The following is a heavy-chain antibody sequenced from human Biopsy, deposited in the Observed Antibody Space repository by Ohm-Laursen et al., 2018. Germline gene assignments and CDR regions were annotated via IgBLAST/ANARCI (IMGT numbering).Heavy chain of an antibody. CDR2: ISWNSDSI. J-gene: IGHJ6*02. Sequence: SLRLSCSASGFSFDNYVMHWVRQAPGKGLEWVSGISWNSDSIGYADSVKGRFTISRDNAKNSLYLQMNSLRSEDTALYYCAKDRYPSSWHYYYGMDVWGQGTAVTVSS. D-gene: IGHD6-13*01. CDR1: GFSFDNYV. V-gene: IGHV3-9*01. CDR3: AKDRYPSSWHYYYGMDV.